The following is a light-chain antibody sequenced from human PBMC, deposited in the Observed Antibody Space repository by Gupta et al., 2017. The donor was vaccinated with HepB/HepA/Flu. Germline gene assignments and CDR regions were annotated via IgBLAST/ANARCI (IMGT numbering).Light chain of an antibody. CDR1: QSLLHSNGYNY. J-gene: IGKJ2*01. V-gene: IGKV2-28*01. CDR2: LGS. Sequence: DIVMTQSPLSLPVPPGGPASISCRSSQSLLHSNGYNYLDWYLQKPGQSPQLLIYLGSNRASGVPDRFSGSGSGTDFTLKISRVEAEDVGVYYCMQALQTQYTFGQGTKLEIK. CDR3: MQALQTQYT.